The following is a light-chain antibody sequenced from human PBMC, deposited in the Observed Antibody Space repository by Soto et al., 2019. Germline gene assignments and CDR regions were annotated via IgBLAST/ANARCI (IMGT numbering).Light chain of an antibody. J-gene: IGKJ4*01. CDR2: DTS. Sequence: EVVMTQSPDTLCVSPGDGATLSCRASQNVHSDLAWYQQKPGQAPRLVIYDTSTRATDIPVRFTGGGSGTEFTLTISSLKSEDFAVYYCQQYNNWPLTFGGGTKVEIK. V-gene: IGKV3-15*01. CDR3: QQYNNWPLT. CDR1: QNVHSD.